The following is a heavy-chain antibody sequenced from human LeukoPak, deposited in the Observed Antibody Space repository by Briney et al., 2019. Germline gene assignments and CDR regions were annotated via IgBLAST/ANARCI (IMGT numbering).Heavy chain of an antibody. Sequence: SQTLSLTCAVSGGSISSGGYSWSWIRQPPGKGLEWIGEINHSGSTNYNPSLKSRVTISVDTSKNQFSLKLSSVTAADTAVYYCARGSQLLWFGELLYVYRENWFDPWGQGTLVTVSS. CDR3: ARGSQLLWFGELLYVYRENWFDP. V-gene: IGHV4-30-2*01. D-gene: IGHD3-10*01. CDR2: INHSGST. J-gene: IGHJ5*02. CDR1: GGSISSGGYS.